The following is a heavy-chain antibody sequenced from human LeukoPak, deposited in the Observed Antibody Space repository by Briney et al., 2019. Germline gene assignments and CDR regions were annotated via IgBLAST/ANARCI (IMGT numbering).Heavy chain of an antibody. D-gene: IGHD3-10*01. Sequence: GGSLRLSCVAAGFTFGSLHMTWVRQAPGKGLEWVADIKEDGSEKYYVDSVKGRFTISRDNAKNSLYLQMNSLRAEDTAVYYCALNPDYYGSGSFDYWGQGTLVTVSS. CDR3: ALNPDYYGSGSFDY. CDR1: GFTFGSLH. CDR2: IKEDGSEK. J-gene: IGHJ4*02. V-gene: IGHV3-7*01.